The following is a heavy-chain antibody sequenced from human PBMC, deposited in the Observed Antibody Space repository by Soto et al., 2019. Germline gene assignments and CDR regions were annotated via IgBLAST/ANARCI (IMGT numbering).Heavy chain of an antibody. D-gene: IGHD2-2*01. CDR1: GYTFTSYG. CDR3: ARTRFPRYCSSTSCRSDAFDI. Sequence: GASVKVSCKASGYTFTSYGISWVRQAPGQGLEWMGWISAYNGNTNYAQKLQGRVTITTDTSTSTAYMELRSLRSDDTAVYYCARTRFPRYCSSTSCRSDAFDIWGQGTMVTVSS. V-gene: IGHV1-18*01. CDR2: ISAYNGNT. J-gene: IGHJ3*02.